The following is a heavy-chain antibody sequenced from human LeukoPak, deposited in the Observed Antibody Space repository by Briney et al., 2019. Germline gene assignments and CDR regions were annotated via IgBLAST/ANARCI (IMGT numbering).Heavy chain of an antibody. CDR1: GFTFSNAW. V-gene: IGHV3-15*01. CDR3: TTHQYYYDSSGYYPRGWYFDL. CDR2: IKSKTDGGTT. J-gene: IGHJ2*01. Sequence: GGSLRLSCAAPGFTFSNAWMSWVRQAPGKGLEWVGRIKSKTDGGTTDYAAPVKGRFTISRDDSKNTLYLQMNSLKTEDTAVYYCTTHQYYYDSSGYYPRGWYFDLWGRGTLVTVSS. D-gene: IGHD3-22*01.